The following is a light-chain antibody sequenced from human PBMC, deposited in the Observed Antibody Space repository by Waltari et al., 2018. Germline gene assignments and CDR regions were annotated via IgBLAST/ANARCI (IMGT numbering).Light chain of an antibody. CDR3: CSYAGSRIHVL. CDR1: SSDVGGYNY. V-gene: IGLV2-23*02. CDR2: DVS. J-gene: IGLJ2*01. Sequence: QSALTQPASVSGSPGQSITISCTGTSSDVGGYNYVSWYQQYPGKAPKLMIYDVSKRPSGVSNPFSGSKAGNTASRTISGLQAEDEADYYCCSYAGSRIHVLFGGGTKLTVL.